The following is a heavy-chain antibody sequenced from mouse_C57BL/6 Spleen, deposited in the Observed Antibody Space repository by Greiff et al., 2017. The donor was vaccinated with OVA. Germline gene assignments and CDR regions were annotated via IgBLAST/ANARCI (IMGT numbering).Heavy chain of an antibody. Sequence: EVMLVESEGGLVQPGSSMKLSCTASGFTFSDYYMAWVRQVPEKGLEWVANINYDGSSTYYLDSLKSRFIISRDNAKNILYLQMSSLKSEDTATYYCARGGTPFDYWGQGTTLTVSS. J-gene: IGHJ2*01. CDR2: INYDGSST. CDR3: ARGGTPFDY. V-gene: IGHV5-16*01. CDR1: GFTFSDYY.